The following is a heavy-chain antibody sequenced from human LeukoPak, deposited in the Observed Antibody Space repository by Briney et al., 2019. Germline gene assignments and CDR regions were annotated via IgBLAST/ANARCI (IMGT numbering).Heavy chain of an antibody. Sequence: PSETLSLTCSVSGGPINSVSYYWDWIRQPPGKGLEWIGSVHYSGITYYNPSLESRVTISVDKTKNQFSLKLTSVTAADTALYYCARPSPRDRETFFWYFDVRGRGRLVTVSS. CDR3: ARPSPRDRETFFWYFDV. CDR2: VHYSGIT. J-gene: IGHJ2*01. D-gene: IGHD2/OR15-2a*01. V-gene: IGHV4-39*01. CDR1: GGPINSVSYY.